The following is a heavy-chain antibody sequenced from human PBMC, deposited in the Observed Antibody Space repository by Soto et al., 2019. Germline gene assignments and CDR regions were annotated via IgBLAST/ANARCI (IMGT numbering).Heavy chain of an antibody. CDR1: GFTFSSYS. CDR2: ISSSSSYI. CDR3: ARDLFFFGIAAAGTNWFDP. V-gene: IGHV3-21*01. Sequence: GGSLRLSCAASGFTFSSYSMNWVRQAPGKGLEWVSSISSSSSYIYYADSVKGRFTISRDNAKNSLYLQMNSLRAEDTAVYYCARDLFFFGIAAAGTNWFDPWGQGTLVTVS. J-gene: IGHJ5*02. D-gene: IGHD6-13*01.